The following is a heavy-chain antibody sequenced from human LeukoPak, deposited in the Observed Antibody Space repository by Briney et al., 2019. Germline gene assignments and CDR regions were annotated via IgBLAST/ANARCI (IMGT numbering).Heavy chain of an antibody. D-gene: IGHD3-3*01. CDR1: GYTFTSYD. CDR3: ARGYDFWSGSYHYYMDV. J-gene: IGHJ6*03. Sequence: VASVKVSCKASGYTFTSYDINWVRQATGQGLEWMGWMTPNSGNTGYAQKFQGRVTITRNTSISTAYMELSSLRSEDTAVYYCARGYDFWSGSYHYYMDVWGKGTTVTVSS. V-gene: IGHV1-8*03. CDR2: MTPNSGNT.